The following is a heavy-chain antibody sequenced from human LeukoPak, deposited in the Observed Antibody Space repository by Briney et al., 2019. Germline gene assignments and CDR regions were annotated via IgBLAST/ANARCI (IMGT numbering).Heavy chain of an antibody. D-gene: IGHD6-19*01. Sequence: PGGPLRLSCAASGFTFSSYGMHWVRQAPGKGLEWVAVISYDGSNKYYADSVKGRFTISRDNSKNTLYLQMNSLRAEDTAVYYCAKDLIAVADYYFDYWGQGTLVTVSS. CDR2: ISYDGSNK. J-gene: IGHJ4*02. CDR3: AKDLIAVADYYFDY. V-gene: IGHV3-30*18. CDR1: GFTFSSYG.